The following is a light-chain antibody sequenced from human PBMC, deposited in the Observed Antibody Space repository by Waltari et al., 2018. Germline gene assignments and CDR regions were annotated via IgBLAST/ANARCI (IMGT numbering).Light chain of an antibody. J-gene: IGLJ3*02. V-gene: IGLV2-14*01. CDR2: AVT. Sequence: QSALTQPASVSGSPGQSITISCTGTSSDVGAYNFVSWYQHHPGKAPKLVIYAVTNRPSWVSSRFSGSKSGNTASLTSSGLQAEDEADYYCTSYRSSDTWVFGGGTKLTVL. CDR1: SSDVGAYNF. CDR3: TSYRSSDTWV.